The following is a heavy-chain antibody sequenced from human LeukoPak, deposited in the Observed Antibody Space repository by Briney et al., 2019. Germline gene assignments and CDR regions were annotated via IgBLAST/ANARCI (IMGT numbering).Heavy chain of an antibody. CDR3: ARGQHYYDSSGYPGGNWFDP. Sequence: ASVKVSCKASGYTFTSYGISWVRQAPGQGLEWMGWISAYNGNTNYAQKLQGRVTMTTDTSTSTAYMELRSLRSDDTAVYYCARGQHYYDSSGYPGGNWFDPWGQGTLVTVSS. V-gene: IGHV1-18*01. CDR1: GYTFTSYG. D-gene: IGHD3-22*01. J-gene: IGHJ5*02. CDR2: ISAYNGNT.